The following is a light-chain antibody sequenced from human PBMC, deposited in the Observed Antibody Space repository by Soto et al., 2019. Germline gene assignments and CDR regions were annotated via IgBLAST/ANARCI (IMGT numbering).Light chain of an antibody. V-gene: IGLV7-46*01. Sequence: QAVVTQEPSLTVSPGGTVTLTCGSSTGAVTSGHYPYWFQQKPGQAPRTLIYDTSNRHLWTPARFSGSLLGGKAALSLSGAQPEDEADYYCLLFYSDARVVFGGGTKVTVL. CDR1: TGAVTSGHY. J-gene: IGLJ2*01. CDR2: DTS. CDR3: LLFYSDARVV.